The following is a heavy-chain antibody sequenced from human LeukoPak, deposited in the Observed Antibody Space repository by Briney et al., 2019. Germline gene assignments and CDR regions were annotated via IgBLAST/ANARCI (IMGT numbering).Heavy chain of an antibody. CDR1: GGSISNYY. CDR3: ARFGITVVRRGKYYFDY. Sequence: PSETLSLTCTVSGGSISNYYWNWIRQPPATGLDGMGIIYYSVATKYNPSLKIRITRSVDTSKNQFSLMLSSGTAADTAVYYCARFGITVVRRGKYYFDYWGQGTLFTVSS. J-gene: IGHJ4*02. V-gene: IGHV4-59*08. D-gene: IGHD3-10*01. CDR2: IYYSVAT.